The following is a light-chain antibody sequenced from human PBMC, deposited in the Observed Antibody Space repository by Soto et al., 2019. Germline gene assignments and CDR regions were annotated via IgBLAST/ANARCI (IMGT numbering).Light chain of an antibody. CDR1: QSGTSN. CDR3: QQYNNWPPIT. V-gene: IGKV3-15*01. J-gene: IGKJ5*01. Sequence: EIVMTQSPATLSVSPGQRVTLHCRASQSGTSNGAWYQHKPGQSPRRLIYRASARATGVPDRVSGSGSGTEFTLTISSLQSEDFAVYYCQQYNNWPPITFGQGTRLENK. CDR2: RAS.